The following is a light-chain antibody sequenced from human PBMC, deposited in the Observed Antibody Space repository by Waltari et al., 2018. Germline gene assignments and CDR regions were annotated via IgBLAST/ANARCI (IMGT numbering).Light chain of an antibody. Sequence: DIQMNQSLSTLSAPVGDRVNITCRASQSISRWFAWYQQKPGEAPKFLIYKASKLESGVPSRFSGSGSATEFTLTISSLQPDDFATYYCQQYNNYPWTFGQGTKVEIK. V-gene: IGKV1-5*03. CDR2: KAS. CDR1: QSISRW. CDR3: QQYNNYPWT. J-gene: IGKJ1*01.